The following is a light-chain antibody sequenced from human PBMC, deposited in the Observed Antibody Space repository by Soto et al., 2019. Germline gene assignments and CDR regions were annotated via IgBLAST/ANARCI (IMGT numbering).Light chain of an antibody. CDR3: QQYGSSPKT. J-gene: IGKJ1*01. CDR2: GAS. V-gene: IGKV3-20*01. CDR1: QSVSSY. Sequence: EIVLTQSPGTLSLSPGERATLSCRASQSVSSYLAWYQQKPGRAPRLLIYGASSRATGIPDRFSGSGSGTDFTLTISRLEPEDFAVYYCQQYGSSPKTFGQGTKVDI.